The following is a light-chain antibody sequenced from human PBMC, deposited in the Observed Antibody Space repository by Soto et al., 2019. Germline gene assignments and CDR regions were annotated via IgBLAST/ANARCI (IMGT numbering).Light chain of an antibody. J-gene: IGKJ1*01. V-gene: IGKV3-20*01. CDR1: QSVSSSY. CDR3: QQYGSSPPTWT. Sequence: EIVLTQSPGTLSLSPGERATLSCRASQSVSSSYLAWYQQKPGQAPRLLIYGASSRATGIPDRFSGSGSGTDFTLTISRLEPEDFAVYYCQQYGSSPPTWTFVQGTKVEIK. CDR2: GAS.